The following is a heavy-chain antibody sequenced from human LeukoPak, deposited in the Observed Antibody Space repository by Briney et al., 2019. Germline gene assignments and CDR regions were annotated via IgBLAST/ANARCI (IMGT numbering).Heavy chain of an antibody. V-gene: IGHV4-39*07. CDR3: ARVMTLTTMVRGVRENWFDP. Sequence: SETLSLTCTVSGASISNFNYYWGWIRQPPGKGLEWIGEINHSGSTNYNPSLKSRVTISVDTSKNQFSLKLSSVTAADTAVYYCARVMTLTTMVRGVRENWFDPWGQGTLVTVSS. CDR2: INHSGST. CDR1: GASISNFNYY. D-gene: IGHD3-10*01. J-gene: IGHJ5*02.